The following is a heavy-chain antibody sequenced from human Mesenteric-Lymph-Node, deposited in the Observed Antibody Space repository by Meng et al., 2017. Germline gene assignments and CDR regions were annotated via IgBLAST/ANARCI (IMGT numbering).Heavy chain of an antibody. V-gene: IGHV1-3*01. CDR2: INAGKGNT. CDR1: GYTLTNFG. D-gene: IGHD1-26*01. J-gene: IGHJ4*02. Sequence: VRSVHSGVEVKRPGGSVKVSCKASGYTLTNFGLHWVRQAPGQRLEWMGWINAGKGNTNYSQSLQGRITITRDTSASTAYMALSSLRSEDTAVYYCARDGEWEGLGQHFDYWGQGTLVTVSS. CDR3: ARDGEWEGLGQHFDY.